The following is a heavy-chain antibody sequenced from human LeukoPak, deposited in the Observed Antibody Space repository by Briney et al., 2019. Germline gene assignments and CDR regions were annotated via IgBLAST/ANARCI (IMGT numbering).Heavy chain of an antibody. J-gene: IGHJ4*02. CDR3: ARLCQVTTCAKFEY. CDR2: IYYSGST. CDR1: GDFVSCGDYS. D-gene: IGHD4-17*01. V-gene: IGHV4-39*01. Sequence: PSETLPLSCTVSGDFVSCGDYSSGWIRQSPGMSLTWLASIYYSGSTLYNASFESRVTMSVDTSKNQFSLKLRSVTAADTAVYYCARLCQVTTCAKFEYWGQGILVTVSS.